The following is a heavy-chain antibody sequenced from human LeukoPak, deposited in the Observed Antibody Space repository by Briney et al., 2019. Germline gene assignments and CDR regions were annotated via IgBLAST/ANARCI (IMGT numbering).Heavy chain of an antibody. D-gene: IGHD6-6*01. V-gene: IGHV1-69*05. CDR3: ARDREGAALDY. J-gene: IGHJ4*02. CDR1: GGTFSSYA. Sequence: GASVKVSCKASGGTFSSYAISWVRQAPGQGLEWMGGIIPILGTANYAQKFQGRVTITTDESTSTAYMELSSLRSEDTAVYYCARDREGAALDYWGQGTLVTVSS. CDR2: IIPILGTA.